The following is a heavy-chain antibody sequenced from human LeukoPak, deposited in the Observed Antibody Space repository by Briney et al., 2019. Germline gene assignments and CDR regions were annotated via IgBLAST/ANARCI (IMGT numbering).Heavy chain of an antibody. V-gene: IGHV1-46*01. D-gene: IGHD3-10*01. Sequence: ASVKVSCKASGYTFTTYYMHWVRQAPGQCLEWMGIIDPSGGGTNYAQKFQGRVTMTRDTSTSTVYMELSSLRSEDTAVYYCASLGSGSSRIIDFDYWGQGTLVTVSS. CDR3: ASLGSGSSRIIDFDY. J-gene: IGHJ4*02. CDR1: GYTFTTYY. CDR2: IDPSGGGT.